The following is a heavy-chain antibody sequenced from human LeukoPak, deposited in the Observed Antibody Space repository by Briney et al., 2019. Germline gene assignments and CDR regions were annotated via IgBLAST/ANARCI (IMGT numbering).Heavy chain of an antibody. CDR1: GGSISSYY. D-gene: IGHD3-22*01. J-gene: IGHJ4*02. Sequence: PSETLSLTCTVSGGSISSYYWSWIRQPPGKGLEWIGYIYTSGSTNYNPSLKSRVTISVDTSKNQFSLKLSSVTAADTAVYYCARVRHDSSGYYLFDYWGQGTLVTVSS. CDR2: IYTSGST. V-gene: IGHV4-4*09. CDR3: ARVRHDSSGYYLFDY.